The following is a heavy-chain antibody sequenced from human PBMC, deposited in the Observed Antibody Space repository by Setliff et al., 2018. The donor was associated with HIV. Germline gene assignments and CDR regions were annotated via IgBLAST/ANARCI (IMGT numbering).Heavy chain of an antibody. J-gene: IGHJ6*03. CDR3: ARVVFRREDRGTWMKLWLAPYYMDV. CDR1: GGSITNKY. V-gene: IGHV4-59*01. Sequence: ASETLSLTCAVSGGSITNKYWSWIRQPPGKGLEWLGYVSSSGTTNYTPSLESRLTISVDTSKNQVSLRLSSLTAADTAVYFCARVVFRREDRGTWMKLWLAPYYMDVWGKGTTVTVSS. D-gene: IGHD3-10*01. CDR2: VSSSGTT.